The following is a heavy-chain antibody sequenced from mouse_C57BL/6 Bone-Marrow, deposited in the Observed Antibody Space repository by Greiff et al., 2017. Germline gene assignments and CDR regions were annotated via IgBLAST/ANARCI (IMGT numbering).Heavy chain of an antibody. CDR3: ARGGFAY. J-gene: IGHJ3*01. CDR1: GYTFTAYY. CDR2: IYPGSGNT. Sequence: QFHVKQSGAELVRPGASVKLSCKASGYTFTAYYINWVKHRPGQGLEWISRIYPGSGNTYYNEKFKGKATLTAEKSSSTAYMQLSSVTFEDYAVYCCARGGFAYWGQGTLVTVSA. V-gene: IGHV1-76*01.